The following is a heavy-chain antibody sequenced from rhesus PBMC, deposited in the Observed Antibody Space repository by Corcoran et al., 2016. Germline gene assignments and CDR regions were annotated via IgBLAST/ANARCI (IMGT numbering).Heavy chain of an antibody. Sequence: QVQLQESGPGLVKPSETLSLTCAVSGGSISDSDYWTWTRHPPGKGLEWVGNSYGNSASTYYNPSLKSRVTISKDTSKNQFFLKLSSVTAADTAVYYCARERYSNYPFDYWGQGVLVTVSS. CDR1: GGSISDSDY. CDR3: ARERYSNYPFDY. V-gene: IGHV4S9*01. J-gene: IGHJ4*01. D-gene: IGHD4-23*01. CDR2: SYGNSAST.